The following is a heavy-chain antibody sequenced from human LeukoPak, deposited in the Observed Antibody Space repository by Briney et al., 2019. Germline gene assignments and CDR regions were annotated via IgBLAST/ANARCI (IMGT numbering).Heavy chain of an antibody. V-gene: IGHV7-4-1*02. CDR1: GYTFTSYA. CDR3: AREHPTYYYYGMDV. CDR2: INTNTGNP. Sequence: ASVKVSCKASGYTFTSYAMNWVRQAPGQGLERMGWINTNTGNPTYAQGFTGRFVFSLDTSVSTAYLQISSLKAEDTAVYYCAREHPTYYYYGMDVWGQGTTVTVSS. J-gene: IGHJ6*02.